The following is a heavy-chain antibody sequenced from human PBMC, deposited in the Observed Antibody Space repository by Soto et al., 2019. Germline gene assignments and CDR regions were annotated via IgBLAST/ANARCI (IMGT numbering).Heavy chain of an antibody. CDR3: ATDRAVYRYNWLDP. Sequence: PGGSLRLSCAASGFTFSNAWMSWVRQAPGKGLEWVGRIKSKTDGGTTDYAAPVKGRFTISRDDSKNTLYLQMNSLKTEDTAVYYCATDRAVYRYNWLDPWGQGTLVTVSS. V-gene: IGHV3-15*01. J-gene: IGHJ5*02. CDR2: IKSKTDGGTT. D-gene: IGHD2-8*01. CDR1: GFTFSNAW.